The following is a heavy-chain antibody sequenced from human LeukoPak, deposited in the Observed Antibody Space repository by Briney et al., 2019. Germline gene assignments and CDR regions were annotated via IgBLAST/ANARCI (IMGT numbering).Heavy chain of an antibody. Sequence: SETLSLTCAVYGGSFSGYYWSWIRQPPGKGLEWIGEINHSGSTNYNPSLKSRVTISVDTSKNQFSLKLSSVTAADTAVYYCARCQYYYDSSGYYSGIDYWGQGTLVTVSS. D-gene: IGHD3-22*01. CDR1: GGSFSGYY. CDR2: INHSGST. V-gene: IGHV4-34*01. CDR3: ARCQYYYDSSGYYSGIDY. J-gene: IGHJ4*02.